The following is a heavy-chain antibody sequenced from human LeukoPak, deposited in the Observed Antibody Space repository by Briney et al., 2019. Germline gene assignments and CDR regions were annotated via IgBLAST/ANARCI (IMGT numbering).Heavy chain of an antibody. CDR2: IYYSGST. CDR3: ARQVVYYDSSGYYYYFDY. D-gene: IGHD3-22*01. V-gene: IGHV4-39*01. J-gene: IGHJ4*02. CDR1: GGSISSSSYY. Sequence: PSETLSLTCTVSGGSISSSSYYWGWIRQPPGKGLEWIGSIYYSGSTYYNPSLKSRVTISVDTSKNQFSLKLSSVTAADTAVYYCARQVVYYDSSGYYYYFDYWGQGTLVTVSS.